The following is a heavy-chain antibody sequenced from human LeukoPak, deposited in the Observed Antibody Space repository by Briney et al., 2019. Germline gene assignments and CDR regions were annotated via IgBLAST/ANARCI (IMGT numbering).Heavy chain of an antibody. CDR2: IYHSGST. V-gene: IGHV4-38-2*02. CDR3: ARVDGPGYFQH. CDR1: GYSISSGYY. Sequence: SETLSLTCTVSGYSISSGYYWVWIRQPPGKGLEWIGNIYHSGSTYYNPSLKSRLTISVDTPKNQFSLKLTSVTAADTAVYYCARVDGPGYFQHWGQGTLVTVSS. D-gene: IGHD3-9*01. J-gene: IGHJ1*01.